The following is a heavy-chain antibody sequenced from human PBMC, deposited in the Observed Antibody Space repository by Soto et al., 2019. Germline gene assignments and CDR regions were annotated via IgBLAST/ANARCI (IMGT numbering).Heavy chain of an antibody. CDR3: ARESIAAAALYYYYGMDV. D-gene: IGHD6-13*01. Sequence: QVQLVQSGAEVKKPGASVKVSCKASGYTFTSYDINWVRQATGQGLEWMGWMNPNSGNTGYAQKFQGRVTMTRNTSISTAYMELGSLRSEDTAVYYCARESIAAAALYYYYGMDVWGQGTTVTVSS. CDR1: GYTFTSYD. CDR2: MNPNSGNT. V-gene: IGHV1-8*01. J-gene: IGHJ6*02.